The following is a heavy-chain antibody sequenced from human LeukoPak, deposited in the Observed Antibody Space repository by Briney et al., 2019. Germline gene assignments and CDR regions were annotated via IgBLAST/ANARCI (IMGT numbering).Heavy chain of an antibody. CDR1: GFTFSSYG. D-gene: IGHD5-18*01. CDR3: AKGPVTVNYYYMDV. Sequence: PGRSLRLSCAASGFTFSSYGMHWVRQAAGKGLEWVAVIWYDGSNKYYADSVKCRFTISRDNSKNTLYLQMNSLRAEDTAVYYCAKGPVTVNYYYMDVWGKGTTVTVSS. V-gene: IGHV3-33*06. J-gene: IGHJ6*03. CDR2: IWYDGSNK.